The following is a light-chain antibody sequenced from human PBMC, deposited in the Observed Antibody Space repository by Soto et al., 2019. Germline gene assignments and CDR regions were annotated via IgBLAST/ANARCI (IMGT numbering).Light chain of an antibody. CDR2: DAS. J-gene: IGKJ4*01. Sequence: DIQMTQSPSTLSASVGDRVTITCRASQSISSWLAWYQQKPGKAPKLLIYDASSLESGVPSRFSGSGSGTEFTLTISSLQPDDFATYYCQQYNSYSPITFGGVTKVEIK. V-gene: IGKV1-5*01. CDR3: QQYNSYSPIT. CDR1: QSISSW.